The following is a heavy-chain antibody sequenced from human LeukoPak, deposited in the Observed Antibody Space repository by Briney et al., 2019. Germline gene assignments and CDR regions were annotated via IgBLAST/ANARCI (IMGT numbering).Heavy chain of an antibody. D-gene: IGHD2-2*01. J-gene: IGHJ6*02. Sequence: ASVKVSCKASGYTFTSYYMHWVRQAPGQGLEWMGIINPSGGSTNYAQKFQGRVTITADESTSTAYMELSSLRSEDTAVYYCARVPRYCSSTSCYDYYYYGMDVWGQGTTVTVSS. V-gene: IGHV1-46*01. CDR3: ARVPRYCSSTSCYDYYYYGMDV. CDR1: GYTFTSYY. CDR2: INPSGGST.